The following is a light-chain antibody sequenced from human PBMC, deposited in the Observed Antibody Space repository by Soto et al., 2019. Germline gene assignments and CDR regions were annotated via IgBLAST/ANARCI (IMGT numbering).Light chain of an antibody. CDR3: QQSYSSPPT. CDR2: AAS. CDR1: QSISSH. J-gene: IGKJ1*01. V-gene: IGKV1-39*01. Sequence: DIRMTQSPSSLSASVGDTVTITCRASQSISSHLNWYQQKPGKAPKLLIFAASSLQSGVPSRFSGSRSGPDFTLTISSLQPEDFATYYCQQSYSSPPTFGQGTKVEIK.